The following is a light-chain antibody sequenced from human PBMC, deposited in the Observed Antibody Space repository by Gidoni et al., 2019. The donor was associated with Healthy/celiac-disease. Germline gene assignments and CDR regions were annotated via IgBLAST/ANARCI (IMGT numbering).Light chain of an antibody. CDR1: QSISSY. Sequence: PATLSASVGDRVTITCRASQSISSYLNWYQQKPGKAPKLLIYAASSLQSGVPSRFSGSGSGTDFTLTISSLQPEDFATYYCQQSYSTPYTFGQGTKLEIK. V-gene: IGKV1-39*01. CDR2: AAS. CDR3: QQSYSTPYT. J-gene: IGKJ2*01.